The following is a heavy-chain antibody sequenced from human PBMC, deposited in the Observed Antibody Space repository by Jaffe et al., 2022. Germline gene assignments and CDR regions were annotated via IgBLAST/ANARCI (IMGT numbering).Heavy chain of an antibody. V-gene: IGHV1-3*01. CDR1: GYTFTSYA. CDR2: INAGNGNT. Sequence: QVQLVQSGAEVKKPGASVKVSCKASGYTFTSYAMHWVRQAPGQRLEWMGWINAGNGNTKYSQKFQGRVTITRDTSASTAYMELSSLRSEDTAVYYCARDDRRGFRELLYPGAYMDVWGKGTTVTVSS. CDR3: ARDDRRGFRELLYPGAYMDV. J-gene: IGHJ6*03. D-gene: IGHD3-10*01.